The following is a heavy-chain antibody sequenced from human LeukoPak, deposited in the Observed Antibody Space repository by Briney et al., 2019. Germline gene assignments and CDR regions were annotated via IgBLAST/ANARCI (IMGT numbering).Heavy chain of an antibody. CDR2: IYSGGST. Sequence: GGSLRLSCAASGFTVSSNYMSWVRQAPGKGLEWVSVIYSGGSTYYADSVKGRFTISRDNSKNTLYLQMNSLRAEDTAVYYCARVSHSSGCLDYWGQGTLVTVSS. V-gene: IGHV3-66*01. CDR3: ARVSHSSGCLDY. CDR1: GFTVSSNY. D-gene: IGHD6-19*01. J-gene: IGHJ4*02.